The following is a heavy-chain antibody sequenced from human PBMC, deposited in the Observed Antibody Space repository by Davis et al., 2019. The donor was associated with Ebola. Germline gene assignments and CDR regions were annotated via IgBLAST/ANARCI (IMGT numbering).Heavy chain of an antibody. CDR1: GFTFSNYD. CDR3: ARYCHYTDCSYFDC. J-gene: IGHJ4*02. D-gene: IGHD2-15*01. Sequence: GGSLRLPCAASGFTFSNYDMSWVRHVPGKGLEWVSTISASEGHTHYSDSVRGRFTISRDNSKNTLYLQMNSLRAEDTATYYCARYCHYTDCSYFDCWGQGTMVAVSS. CDR2: ISASEGHT. V-gene: IGHV3-23*01.